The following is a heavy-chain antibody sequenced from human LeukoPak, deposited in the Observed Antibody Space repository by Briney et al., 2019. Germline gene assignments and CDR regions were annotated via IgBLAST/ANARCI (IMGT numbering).Heavy chain of an antibody. J-gene: IGHJ4*02. Sequence: PGGSLRLSCVASGFTSNQYWMHWVRQAPGAGLEWVSRLRTDGGRTNYADSVKGRFTISRDNARNTVYLQMNSLRVEDTAVYYCARDHPGSNSLDYWGQGTLVTVSS. D-gene: IGHD4-11*01. CDR2: LRTDGGRT. V-gene: IGHV3-74*01. CDR3: ARDHPGSNSLDY. CDR1: GFTSNQYW.